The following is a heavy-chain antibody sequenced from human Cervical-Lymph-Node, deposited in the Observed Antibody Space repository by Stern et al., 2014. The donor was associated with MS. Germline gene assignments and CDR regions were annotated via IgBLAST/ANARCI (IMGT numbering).Heavy chain of an antibody. Sequence: QVQLGQSGAEVRKPGSSVKVSCKASGGTFSNYIINWVRQAPGQGLEWMGRIIPILGIPNYAQKFQGRVTIIADKSTTTAYMELSSLRSEDTAVYYCARGYYDILTGYMTKNSYVMDVWGQGTTVTVSS. CDR1: GGTFSNYI. CDR2: IIPILGIP. CDR3: ARGYYDILTGYMTKNSYVMDV. J-gene: IGHJ6*02. D-gene: IGHD3-9*01. V-gene: IGHV1-69*09.